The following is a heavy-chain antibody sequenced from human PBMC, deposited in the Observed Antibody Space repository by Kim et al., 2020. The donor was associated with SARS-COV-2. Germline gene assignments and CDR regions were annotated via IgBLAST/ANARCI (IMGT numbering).Heavy chain of an antibody. Sequence: GGSLSLSCAVSGIPFSNAWFNWVRQSPGKGLEWVGRIISKTDGGTADLAAPVKGRFAISRDDSKNTLSLLMNNVETDDSAVYYCTTVSMRWGQGTLVTVSS. J-gene: IGHJ4*02. CDR2: IISKTDGGTA. CDR3: TTVSMR. V-gene: IGHV3-15*01. D-gene: IGHD2-2*01. CDR1: GIPFSNAW.